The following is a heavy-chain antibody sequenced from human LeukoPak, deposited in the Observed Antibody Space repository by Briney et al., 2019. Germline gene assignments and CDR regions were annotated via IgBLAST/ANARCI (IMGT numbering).Heavy chain of an antibody. CDR2: ISAYNGNT. V-gene: IGHV1-18*01. J-gene: IGHJ3*02. Sequence: GSVKVSCKASGGTFSSYGISWVRQAPGQGLEWMGWISAYNGNTNYAQKLQGRVTMTTDTSTSTAYMELRSLRSDDTAVYYCAREQWELPFAFDIWGQGTMVTVSS. D-gene: IGHD1-26*01. CDR3: AREQWELPFAFDI. CDR1: GGTFSSYG.